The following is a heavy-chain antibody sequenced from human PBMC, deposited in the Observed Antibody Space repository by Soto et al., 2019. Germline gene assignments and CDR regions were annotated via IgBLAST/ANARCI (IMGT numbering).Heavy chain of an antibody. Sequence: QVQLVQSGAEVKKPGASVKVSCKASGYTFIHYYIHWVRQAPGQGLEWMAIINPNGGSTNYAQKCRGRVTVTSDTSTTTVSMEMNSLGSDDTAVYFCARSLLQCDFWGQGTLVTVSS. J-gene: IGHJ4*02. CDR1: GYTFIHYY. V-gene: IGHV1-46*01. CDR2: INPNGGST. CDR3: ARSLLQCDF. D-gene: IGHD2-21*01.